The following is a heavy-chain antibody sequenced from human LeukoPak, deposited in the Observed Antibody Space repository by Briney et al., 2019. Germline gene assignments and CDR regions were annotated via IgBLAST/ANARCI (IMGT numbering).Heavy chain of an antibody. CDR1: GFTFRGNG. Sequence: GGSLRLSCAASGFTFRGNGMHWVRQAPGKGLEWVAIIWYDGSNRYYADSVKGRFTISRDNSKNTFFLQMNSLTAEDTAVYYCARDQGTSVTAMVGGHFDYWGPGTLVTVSS. CDR2: IWYDGSNR. J-gene: IGHJ4*02. CDR3: ARDQGTSVTAMVGGHFDY. V-gene: IGHV3-33*01. D-gene: IGHD4-17*01.